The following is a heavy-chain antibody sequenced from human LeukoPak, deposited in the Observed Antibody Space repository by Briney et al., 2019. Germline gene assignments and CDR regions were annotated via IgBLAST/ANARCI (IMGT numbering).Heavy chain of an antibody. CDR2: ISSSSSTI. V-gene: IGHV3-48*04. CDR1: GFTFSSYS. D-gene: IGHD2-8*02. J-gene: IGHJ4*02. CDR3: ARDTDTEGLDY. Sequence: PGGSLRLSCVASGFTFSSYSMNWVRQAPGKGLEWVSYISSSSSTIYYADSVKGRFTISRDNARNSLYLQMNSLRAEDTAMYYCARDTDTEGLDYWGQGTLVTVSS.